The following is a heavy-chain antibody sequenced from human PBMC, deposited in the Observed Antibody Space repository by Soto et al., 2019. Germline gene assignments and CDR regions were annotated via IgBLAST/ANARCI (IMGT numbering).Heavy chain of an antibody. V-gene: IGHV4-39*01. CDR2: IYYSGST. J-gene: IGHJ5*02. Sequence: SETLSLTCTVSGGSISSSSYYWGWIRQPPGKGLEWIGSIYYSGSTYYNPSLKSRVTISVDTSKNQFSLKLSSVTAADTAVYYCARTPRGYCSSTSCYRGNPWGQGTLVTVS. CDR1: GGSISSSSYY. D-gene: IGHD2-2*01. CDR3: ARTPRGYCSSTSCYRGNP.